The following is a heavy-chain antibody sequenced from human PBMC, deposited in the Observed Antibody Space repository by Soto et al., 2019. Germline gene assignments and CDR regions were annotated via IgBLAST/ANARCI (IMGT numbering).Heavy chain of an antibody. V-gene: IGHV3-30-3*01. CDR2: ISYDGSNK. Sequence: GGSLRLSCAASGFTFSSYAMHWVRQAPGKGLEWVAVISYDGSNKYYADSVKGRFTISRDNSKNTLYLQMNSLRAEDTAVYYCARSCDRSGGWGNDYWGQGTLVTVSS. D-gene: IGHD3-16*01. CDR3: ARSCDRSGGWGNDY. CDR1: GFTFSSYA. J-gene: IGHJ4*02.